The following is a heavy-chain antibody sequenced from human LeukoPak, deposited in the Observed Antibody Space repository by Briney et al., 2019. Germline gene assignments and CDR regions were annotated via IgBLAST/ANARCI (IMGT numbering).Heavy chain of an antibody. J-gene: IGHJ4*02. Sequence: GGSLRLSCAASGFTFSSYSMNWVRQAPGKGLEWVSFISSSPSTIYYADSVKGRFTISRDNAKNSLYLQMNSLRAEDTAVYYCARPPGDYWGQGTLVTVSS. D-gene: IGHD7-27*01. CDR2: ISSSPSTI. CDR3: ARPPGDY. CDR1: GFTFSSYS. V-gene: IGHV3-48*01.